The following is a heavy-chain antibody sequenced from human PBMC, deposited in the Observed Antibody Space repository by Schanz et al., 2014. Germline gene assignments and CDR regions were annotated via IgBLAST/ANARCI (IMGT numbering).Heavy chain of an antibody. V-gene: IGHV4-59*12. CDR3: ARGGYCSRTSCYFKGGWFDP. J-gene: IGHJ5*02. CDR1: SASIRTYY. D-gene: IGHD2-2*01. CDR2: IYYSGST. Sequence: QVQLQESGPGLVKPSETLSLTCTVSSASIRTYYWSWIRQPPGKGLEWIGYIYYSGSTTYNPSLKSRVTISVDTSKNQFSLKLSSVTAADTAVYYCARGGYCSRTSCYFKGGWFDPWGQGTLVTVSS.